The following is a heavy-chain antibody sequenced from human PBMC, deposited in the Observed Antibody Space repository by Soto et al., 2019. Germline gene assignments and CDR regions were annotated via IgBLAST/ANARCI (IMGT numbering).Heavy chain of an antibody. D-gene: IGHD1-26*01. Sequence: QVQLVQSGAEVKKPGASVKVSCKASGYTFTSYYMHWVRQAPGQGLEWMGIINPSGGSTSYAQKFQGRVTMTRDTSTSTVYMELSSLRSEDTAVYYCASSGDSYNGFSSSFDYWGQGTLVTVSS. V-gene: IGHV1-46*01. J-gene: IGHJ4*02. CDR1: GYTFTSYY. CDR3: ASSGDSYNGFSSSFDY. CDR2: INPSGGST.